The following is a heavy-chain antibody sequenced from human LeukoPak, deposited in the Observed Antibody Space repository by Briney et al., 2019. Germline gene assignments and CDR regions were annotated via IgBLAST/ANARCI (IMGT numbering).Heavy chain of an antibody. V-gene: IGHV3-7*04. Sequence: GGSLRLSCAASGFTFNNYWMSWVRQTPAKGLEWVANIKQDGSENYYVDSVKGRFTISRDNAKNSLYLQMNSLRAEDTAAYYCARGLVVIPAAIRTYYYYYMDVWGKGTTVTVSS. J-gene: IGHJ6*03. CDR2: IKQDGSEN. CDR1: GFTFNNYW. CDR3: ARGLVVIPAAIRTYYYYYMDV. D-gene: IGHD2-2*02.